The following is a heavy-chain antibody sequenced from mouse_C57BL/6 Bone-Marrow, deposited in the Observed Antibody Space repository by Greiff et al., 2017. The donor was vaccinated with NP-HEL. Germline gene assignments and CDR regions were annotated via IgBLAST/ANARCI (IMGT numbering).Heavy chain of an antibody. Sequence: VKLQQSGPGLVQPSQSLSITCTVSGFSLTSYGVHWVRQSPGKGLEWLGVIWSGGSTDYNAAFISSLSISKDNSKSQVFFKMNSLQADDTAIYYCAQKGYGGYWGQGTTLTVSS. D-gene: IGHD1-1*02. V-gene: IGHV2-2*01. J-gene: IGHJ2*01. CDR1: GFSLTSYG. CDR2: IWSGGST. CDR3: AQKGYGGY.